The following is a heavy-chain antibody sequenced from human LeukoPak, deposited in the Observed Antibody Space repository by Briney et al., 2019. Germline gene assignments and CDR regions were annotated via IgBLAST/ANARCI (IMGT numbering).Heavy chain of an antibody. CDR2: ISGSGGAI. D-gene: IGHD2-2*01. J-gene: IGHJ4*02. CDR3: ARRYCSSTSCTLDY. CDR1: GFTFTTYE. Sequence: RGSPRLSCATSGFTFTTYEMNWVRQAPGKGLEWVSHISGSGGAIYYADSVKGRFTISRDNAKNSLYLQMNSLRAEDTAVYYCARRYCSSTSCTLDYWGQGTLLTVSS. V-gene: IGHV3-48*03.